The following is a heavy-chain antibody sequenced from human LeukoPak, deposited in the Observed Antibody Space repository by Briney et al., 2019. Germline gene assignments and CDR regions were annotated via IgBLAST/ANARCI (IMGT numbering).Heavy chain of an antibody. Sequence: GGSLRLSCAASGFTVSNNYMTWVRQAPGKGLEWVSLIYSGGSTYSADSVQGRFTISRDNSNNTLYLQMDSLRAEDTAVYYCARSYSRGWELLSSHCDIWGQGTLVTVSS. CDR3: ARSYSRGWELLSSHCDI. CDR1: GFTVSNNY. V-gene: IGHV3-66*02. J-gene: IGHJ3*02. CDR2: IYSGGST. D-gene: IGHD2-15*01.